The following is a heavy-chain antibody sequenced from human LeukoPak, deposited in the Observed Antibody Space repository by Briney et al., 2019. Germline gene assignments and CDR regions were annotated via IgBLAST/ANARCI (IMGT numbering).Heavy chain of an antibody. CDR2: IYTSGST. Sequence: SETLSLTCTVSGGSISSYYWSWIRQPAGKGLEWIGRIYTSGSTNYNPSLKSRVTMSVDTSKNQFSLKLSSVTAADTAVYYCARGPALLFDNWFDPWGQGTLVTVSS. J-gene: IGHJ5*02. V-gene: IGHV4-4*07. CDR3: ARGPALLFDNWFDP. CDR1: GGSISSYY. D-gene: IGHD2-2*01.